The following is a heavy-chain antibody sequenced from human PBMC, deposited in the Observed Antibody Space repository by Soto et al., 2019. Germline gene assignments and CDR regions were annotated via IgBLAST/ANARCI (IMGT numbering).Heavy chain of an antibody. CDR3: ARGGPTDYYDSSPSGFDY. D-gene: IGHD3-22*01. CDR1: GGTFSSYA. CDR2: IIPIFGTA. V-gene: IGHV1-69*01. J-gene: IGHJ4*02. Sequence: QVQLVQSGAEVQKPGSSVKVSCKASGGTFSSYAISWVRQAPGQGLEWMGGIIPIFGTANYAQKFQGRVTITADESTSTAYMELSSLRSEDTAVYYCARGGPTDYYDSSPSGFDYWGQGTLVTVSS.